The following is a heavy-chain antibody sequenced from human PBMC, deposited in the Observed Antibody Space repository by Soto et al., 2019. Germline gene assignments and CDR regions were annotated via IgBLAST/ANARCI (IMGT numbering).Heavy chain of an antibody. CDR1: GFTFSNYG. V-gene: IGHV3-30*18. D-gene: IGHD6-19*01. J-gene: IGHJ3*02. CDR2: ISNDGNNE. Sequence: QVRLVESGGGVVQPGRSLRLSCAASGFTFSNYGMLWVRQAPGKGLEWVALISNDGNNEYYADSVKGRFTISRDNSKNSLYLQMDSLRAEDTAVYFCAKDVAPSSGWFDAFYICGQGTMVAVSS. CDR3: AKDVAPSSGWFDAFYI.